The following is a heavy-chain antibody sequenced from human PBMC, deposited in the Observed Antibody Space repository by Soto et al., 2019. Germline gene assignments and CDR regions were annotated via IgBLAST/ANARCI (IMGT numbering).Heavy chain of an antibody. CDR3: VRIRYQLPSSVLWLDP. Sequence: SETLSLTCAAYGGFLSESYWTWIRQPPGKGLEWIGEINHVGGTNYNPSLKSRVTMSVDTSQNQFSLRLISVTAADTAMYFCVRIRYQLPSSVLWLDPWGQGTPVTVSS. D-gene: IGHD3-16*01. CDR2: INHVGGT. V-gene: IGHV4-34*01. J-gene: IGHJ5*02. CDR1: GGFLSESY.